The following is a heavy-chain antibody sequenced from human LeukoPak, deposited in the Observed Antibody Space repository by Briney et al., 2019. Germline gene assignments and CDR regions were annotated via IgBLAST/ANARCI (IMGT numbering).Heavy chain of an antibody. Sequence: PGGSLRLSCAASGFTFSSYNMNWVRQAPGKGLEWVSYISSSSGIYYADSVKGRFTISRDNAKNSLHLQKNSLRAEDTAVYYCARDRGGGVTISNYYYGMDVWGQGTTVTVSS. CDR1: GFTFSSYN. CDR3: ARDRGGGVTISNYYYGMDV. V-gene: IGHV3-48*04. J-gene: IGHJ6*02. D-gene: IGHD3-9*01. CDR2: ISSSSGI.